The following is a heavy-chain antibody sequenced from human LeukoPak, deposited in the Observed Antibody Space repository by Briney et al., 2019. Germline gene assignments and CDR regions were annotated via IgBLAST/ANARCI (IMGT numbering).Heavy chain of an antibody. CDR1: GFTFSSYA. D-gene: IGHD2-2*01. Sequence: GGSLRLSCAASGFTFSSYAMHWVRQAPGKGLEWVAVISYDGSNKYYADSVKGRFTISRDNSKNTLYLQMNSLRAEDTAVYYCNPAAGYFDYWGQGTLVTVSS. J-gene: IGHJ4*02. CDR2: ISYDGSNK. V-gene: IGHV3-30-3*01. CDR3: NPAAGYFDY.